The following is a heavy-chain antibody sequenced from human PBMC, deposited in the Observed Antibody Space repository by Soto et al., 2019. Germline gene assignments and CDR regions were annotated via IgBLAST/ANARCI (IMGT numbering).Heavy chain of an antibody. D-gene: IGHD3-10*01. CDR2: IYYSGST. Sequence: QVQLQESGPGLVKPSETLSLTCTVSGVSFSSYYWNWIRQPPGKGLDWIGYIYYSGSTDYSPSLKSRVTISVDTSKNQFSLKLSSVTAADTAVYYCARGVLRFGDFDYWGQGTLVTVSS. V-gene: IGHV4-59*01. CDR1: GVSFSSYY. J-gene: IGHJ4*02. CDR3: ARGVLRFGDFDY.